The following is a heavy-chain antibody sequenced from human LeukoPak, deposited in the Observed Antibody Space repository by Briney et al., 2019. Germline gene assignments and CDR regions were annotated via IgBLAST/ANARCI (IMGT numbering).Heavy chain of an antibody. Sequence: SETLSLTCTVSGGSMSSSSYYWGWIRQPPGKGLEWIGSIDYGGSTYYNSALKSRATISVDTSKSHFSLKLTSVSAADTAVYYCARSGAAEGPTHNWFDPWSQGTLITVSS. CDR3: ARSGAAEGPTHNWFDP. V-gene: IGHV4-39*02. CDR2: IDYGGST. J-gene: IGHJ5*02. CDR1: GGSMSSSSYY. D-gene: IGHD6-13*01.